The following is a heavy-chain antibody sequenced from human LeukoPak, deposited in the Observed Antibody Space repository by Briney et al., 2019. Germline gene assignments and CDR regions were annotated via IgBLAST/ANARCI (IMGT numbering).Heavy chain of an antibody. CDR2: IIPIFGTA. CDR3: ARDCSSTSCYTSVGDDAFDI. J-gene: IGHJ3*02. Sequence: ASVKVSCKASGGTFSSYAISWVRQAPGQGLEWMGGIIPIFGTANYAQKFQGRVTITTDESTSTAYMELSSLRSEDTAVYYCARDCSSTSCYTSVGDDAFDIWGQGTMVTVSS. D-gene: IGHD2-2*02. V-gene: IGHV1-69*05. CDR1: GGTFSSYA.